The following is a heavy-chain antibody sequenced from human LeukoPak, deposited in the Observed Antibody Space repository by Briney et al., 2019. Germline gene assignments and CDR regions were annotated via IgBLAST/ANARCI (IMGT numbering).Heavy chain of an antibody. CDR3: ARTTKEFDILTGYYFDY. V-gene: IGHV3-23*01. Sequence: GGSLRLSCAASGFTFSSYAMSWVRQAPGKGLEWVSAISGTGDSTYYADSVKGRFTISRDNSKNTLSLQMNSLRAVDTAVYYCARTTKEFDILTGYYFDYWGQGTLVTVSS. CDR2: ISGTGDST. J-gene: IGHJ4*02. CDR1: GFTFSSYA. D-gene: IGHD3-9*01.